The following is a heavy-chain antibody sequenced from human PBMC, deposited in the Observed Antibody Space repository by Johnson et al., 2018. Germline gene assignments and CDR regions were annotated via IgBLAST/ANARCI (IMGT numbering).Heavy chain of an antibody. V-gene: IGHV3-7*01. J-gene: IGHJ3*02. CDR3: AIWGGDLDM. D-gene: IGHD3-16*02. Sequence: VQLVQSGGGLVQPGGSXRLSCAASGFMSSRYWMSWVRQAPGKGLEWAANIKHEGSEKYYVDSVKGRFNISRDNARNSLHLQMNSLRVEDTALYYCAIWGGDLDMWGQGTMVTVSS. CDR1: GFMSSRYW. CDR2: IKHEGSEK.